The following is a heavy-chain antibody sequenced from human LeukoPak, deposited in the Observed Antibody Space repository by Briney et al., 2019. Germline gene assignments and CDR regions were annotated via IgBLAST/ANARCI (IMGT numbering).Heavy chain of an antibody. J-gene: IGHJ6*02. CDR2: IIPIFGTA. Sequence: GASVKVSCKASGGTFSSYAISWARQAPGQGLEWMGGIIPIFGTANYAQKFQGRVTITADESTSTAYMELSSLRSEDTAVYYCARITYSSSWWSDWTNYYYYGMDVWGQGTTVTVSS. D-gene: IGHD6-13*01. CDR1: GGTFSSYA. V-gene: IGHV1-69*13. CDR3: ARITYSSSWWSDWTNYYYYGMDV.